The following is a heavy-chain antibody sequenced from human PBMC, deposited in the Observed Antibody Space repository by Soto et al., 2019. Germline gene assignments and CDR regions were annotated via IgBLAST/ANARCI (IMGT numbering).Heavy chain of an antibody. CDR3: AREISSGWYAFDY. V-gene: IGHV1-69*13. CDR2: IIPIFGTA. CDR1: GGTFSSYA. Sequence: VASVKVSCKASGGTFSSYAISWVRQAPGQGLEWMGGIIPIFGTANYAQKFQGRVTITADESTSTAYMELSSLRSEDTAVYYCAREISSGWYAFDYRGQRIQVTVS. D-gene: IGHD6-19*01. J-gene: IGHJ4*02.